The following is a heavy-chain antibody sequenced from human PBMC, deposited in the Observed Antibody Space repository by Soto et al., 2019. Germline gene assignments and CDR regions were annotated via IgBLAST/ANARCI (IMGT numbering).Heavy chain of an antibody. CDR3: GRGGVQPRPAPMDV. CDR2: INHSGST. D-gene: IGHD3-10*01. J-gene: IGHJ6*04. CDR1: GGSFSGYY. V-gene: IGHV4-34*01. Sequence: QVQLQQWGAGLLKPSETLSLTCDVYGGSFSGYYWSWIRQPPGQGLEWIGEINHSGSTNYNPSLKSRGAISEDPSKNQFPLKLCSVHAADTAVYWCGRGGVQPRPAPMDVWGKGTTVTVSS.